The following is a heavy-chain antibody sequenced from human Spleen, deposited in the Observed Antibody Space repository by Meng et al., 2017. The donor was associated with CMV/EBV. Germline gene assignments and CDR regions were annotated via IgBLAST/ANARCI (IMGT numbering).Heavy chain of an antibody. V-gene: IGHV1-2*02. Sequence: SGYTFTDYYMHWVRQAPGQGREWMGWINPNSGGTNYAQKFQGRVTMTRDTSISTAYMELSRLRSDDTAVYYCARGTDYFDSSGYYPDYWGQGALVTVSS. D-gene: IGHD3-22*01. CDR2: INPNSGGT. J-gene: IGHJ4*02. CDR3: ARGTDYFDSSGYYPDY. CDR1: GYTFTDYY.